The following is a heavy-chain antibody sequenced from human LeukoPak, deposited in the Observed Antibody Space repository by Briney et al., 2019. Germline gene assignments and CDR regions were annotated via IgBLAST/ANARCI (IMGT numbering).Heavy chain of an antibody. D-gene: IGHD2-2*01. J-gene: IGHJ4*02. CDR1: GGSFSGYY. CDR3: ARVGCSSTSCYLHY. V-gene: IGHV4-34*01. Sequence: SETLSLTCAVYGGSFSGYYWSWIRQPPGKGLEWIGEINHSGSTNYNPSLKSRVTISVDTSKNQFSLKLSSVTAADTAVYYCARVGCSSTSCYLHYWGQGTLLTVSS. CDR2: INHSGST.